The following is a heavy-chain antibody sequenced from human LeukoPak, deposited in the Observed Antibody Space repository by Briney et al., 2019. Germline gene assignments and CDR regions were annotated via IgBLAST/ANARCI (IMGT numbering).Heavy chain of an antibody. CDR2: ISHDGSKK. V-gene: IGHV3-30*18. J-gene: IGHJ4*02. D-gene: IGHD6-6*01. CDR3: AKSASSYYFDF. Sequence: PGGSLRLFCAASGFTFSSYGMHWVRQTPGKGLEWVAVISHDGSKKFYADSVKGRFAISRDNSKNTLFLQMNSLRPEDTAVYYCAKSASSYYFDFWGQGTLVTVSS. CDR1: GFTFSSYG.